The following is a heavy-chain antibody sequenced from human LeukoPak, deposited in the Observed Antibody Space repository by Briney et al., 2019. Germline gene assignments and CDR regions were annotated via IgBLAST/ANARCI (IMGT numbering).Heavy chain of an antibody. CDR2: ISYDGTKK. CDR1: GFTFSTYG. CDR3: ANLLRWEPY. J-gene: IGHJ4*02. V-gene: IGHV3-30*18. Sequence: PGRSLRLSCDASGFTFSTYGMHWVRQAPGKGLEWVALISYDGTKKNYGDSVKGRFTISRDNSKNTLYLQMSSLRADDTAVYYCANLLRWEPYWGQGTLVTVSS. D-gene: IGHD4-23*01.